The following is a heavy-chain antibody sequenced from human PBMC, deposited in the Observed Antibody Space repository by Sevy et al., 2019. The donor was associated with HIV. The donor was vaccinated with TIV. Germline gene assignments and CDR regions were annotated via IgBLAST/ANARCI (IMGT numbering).Heavy chain of an antibody. V-gene: IGHV1-24*01. CDR3: ATESLGYYDSSGYSMTDH. J-gene: IGHJ4*02. CDR1: GSTFSELS. CDR2: FDPEKGGK. D-gene: IGHD3-22*01. Sequence: ASVKVSCKVSGSTFSELSMHWVRQTPGKGLEWMGGFDPEKGGKVYAQTFQGRVTMAEDTGSNTAYMELSSLRSEDTAVYYCATESLGYYDSSGYSMTDHWGQGTLVTVSS.